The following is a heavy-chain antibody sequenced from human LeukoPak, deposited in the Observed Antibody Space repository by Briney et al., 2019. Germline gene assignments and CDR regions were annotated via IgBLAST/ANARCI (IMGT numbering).Heavy chain of an antibody. J-gene: IGHJ3*02. D-gene: IGHD3-22*01. CDR3: ARDLRGDTYYYDSRGPRGFDI. V-gene: IGHV4-4*07. CDR1: GGSISSYY. Sequence: SETLSLTCTVSGGSISSYYWSWIRQPAGKGLEWIGRIYTSGSTNYNPSLKSRVTISVDTSKNQFSLRLSSVTAADTAVYYCARDLRGDTYYYDSRGPRGFDIWGQGTMVTVSS. CDR2: IYTSGST.